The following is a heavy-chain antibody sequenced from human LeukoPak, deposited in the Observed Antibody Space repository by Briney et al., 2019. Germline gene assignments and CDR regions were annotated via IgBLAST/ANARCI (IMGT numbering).Heavy chain of an antibody. V-gene: IGHV1-69*13. CDR2: IIPIFGTA. D-gene: IGHD4-23*01. CDR1: GGTFSSYA. CDR3: ARAGQEGRGGKPYLVPGYYYGMDV. Sequence: ASVKASCKASGGTFSSYAISWVRQAPGQGLEWMGGIIPIFGTANYAQKFQGRVTITADESTSTAYMELSSLRSEDTAVYYCARAGQEGRGGKPYLVPGYYYGMDVWGQGTTVTVSS. J-gene: IGHJ6*02.